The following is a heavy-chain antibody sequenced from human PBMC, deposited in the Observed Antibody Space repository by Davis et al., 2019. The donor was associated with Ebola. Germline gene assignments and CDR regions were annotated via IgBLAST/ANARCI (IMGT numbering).Heavy chain of an antibody. J-gene: IGHJ4*02. D-gene: IGHD7-27*01. CDR3: AKPFLGLTPFDY. CDR1: GFTFSSYA. Sequence: GESLKISCAASGFTFSSYAMSWVRQAPGKGLAWVSAISGSGGSTYYADSVKGRFTISRDNSKNTLYLQMNSLRAEDTAVYYCAKPFLGLTPFDYWGQGTLVTVSS. CDR2: ISGSGGST. V-gene: IGHV3-23*01.